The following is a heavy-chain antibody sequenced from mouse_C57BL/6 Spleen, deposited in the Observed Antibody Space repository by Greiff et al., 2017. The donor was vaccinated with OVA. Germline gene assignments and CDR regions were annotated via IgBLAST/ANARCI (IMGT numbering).Heavy chain of an antibody. D-gene: IGHD2-1*01. CDR3: ASYGNYPRSWFAY. CDR1: GYTFTSYW. V-gene: IGHV1-50*01. CDR2: IDPSDSYT. J-gene: IGHJ3*01. Sequence: QVQLQQPGAELVKPGASVKLSCKASGYTFTSYWMQWVKQRPGQGLEWIGEIDPSDSYTNYNQKFKGKATLTVDTSSSTAYMQLSSLTSEDSAVYDCASYGNYPRSWFAYWGQGTLVTVSA.